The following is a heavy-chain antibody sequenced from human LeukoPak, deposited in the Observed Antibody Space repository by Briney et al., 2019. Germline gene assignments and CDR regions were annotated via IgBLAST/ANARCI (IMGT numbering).Heavy chain of an antibody. D-gene: IGHD3-3*01. J-gene: IGHJ3*02. CDR2: INPNSGGT. CDR3: ARDHGGTTMFVDAFDI. V-gene: IGHV1-2*02. Sequence: ASVKVSCKASGYTFTDYYMHWVRQAPGQGLEWMGWINPNSGGTNYAQKFQGRVTMTRDTSISTVYMEVSRLRSDDTAVYYCARDHGGTTMFVDAFDIWGQGTMVTVSS. CDR1: GYTFTDYY.